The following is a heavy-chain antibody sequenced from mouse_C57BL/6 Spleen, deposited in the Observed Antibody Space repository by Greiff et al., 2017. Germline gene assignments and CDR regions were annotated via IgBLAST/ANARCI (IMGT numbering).Heavy chain of an antibody. V-gene: IGHV1-64*01. J-gene: IGHJ3*01. D-gene: IGHD2-4*01. CDR2: IHPNSGST. Sequence: VQLQQPGAELVKPGASVKLSCKASGYTFTSYWMHWVKQRPGQGLEWIGMIHPNSGSTNYNEKFKSKATLTVDKASSTAYMQLSSLTSEYSAVYYCAREGDNDYDGGAWFAYWGQGTLVTVSA. CDR1: GYTFTSYW. CDR3: AREGDNDYDGGAWFAY.